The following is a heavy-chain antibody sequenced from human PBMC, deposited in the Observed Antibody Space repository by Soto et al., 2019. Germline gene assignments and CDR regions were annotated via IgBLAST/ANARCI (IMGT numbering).Heavy chain of an antibody. CDR3: ARAMLGLRIEEPFDD. CDR2: INAGNGNT. Sequence: ASVKVSCKASGYTFTSYAMHWVRQAPGQRLEWMGWINAGNGNTKYSQKFQGRVTITRDTSASTAYMELSSLRSEDTAVYYCARAMLGLRIEEPFDDWGQGTRVTVSS. CDR1: GYTFTSYA. J-gene: IGHJ4*02. D-gene: IGHD7-27*01. V-gene: IGHV1-3*01.